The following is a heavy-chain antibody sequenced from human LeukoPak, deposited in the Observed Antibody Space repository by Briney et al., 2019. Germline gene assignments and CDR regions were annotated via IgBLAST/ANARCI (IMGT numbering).Heavy chain of an antibody. J-gene: IGHJ4*02. D-gene: IGHD3-9*01. V-gene: IGHV1-2*02. CDR2: INPNSGGT. CDR1: GYTFTGYY. CDR3: ARAAGLRYFDWLFFDY. Sequence: GASVKVSCKASGYTFTGYYMHWVRQAPGQGLEWMGWINPNSGGTNYAQKFQGRVTMTRDTSISTAYMEPSRLRSDDTAVYYCARAAGLRYFDWLFFDYWGQGTLVTVSS.